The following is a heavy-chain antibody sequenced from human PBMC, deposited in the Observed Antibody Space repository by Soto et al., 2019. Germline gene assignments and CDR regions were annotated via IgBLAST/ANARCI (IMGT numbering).Heavy chain of an antibody. J-gene: IGHJ6*02. CDR3: ARIIAAAGYYYYGMDV. V-gene: IGHV4-59*01. CDR2: IYYSGST. CDR1: GGSISSYY. D-gene: IGHD6-13*01. Sequence: PSETLSLTCTVSGGSISSYYWSWIRQPPGKGLEWIGYIYYSGSTNYNPSLKSRVTISVDTSKNQFSLKLSSVTAADTVVYYCARIIAAAGYYYYGMDVWGQGTTVTVSS.